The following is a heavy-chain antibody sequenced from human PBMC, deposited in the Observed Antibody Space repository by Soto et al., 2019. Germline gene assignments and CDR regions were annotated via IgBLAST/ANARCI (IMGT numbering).Heavy chain of an antibody. Sequence: GGSLRLSCAASGFTFRSYAMSWVRQAPGKGLEWVSAISGSGGNTYYADSVKGRFTISRDNSKNALYLQMNSLRAEDTAVYYCAKGSTPYSSSWYWFDYWGQGTLVTVSS. CDR2: ISGSGGNT. CDR1: GFTFRSYA. V-gene: IGHV3-23*01. CDR3: AKGSTPYSSSWYWFDY. J-gene: IGHJ4*02. D-gene: IGHD6-13*01.